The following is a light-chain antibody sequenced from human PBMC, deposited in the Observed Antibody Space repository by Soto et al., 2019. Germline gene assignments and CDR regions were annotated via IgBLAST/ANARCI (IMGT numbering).Light chain of an antibody. CDR3: QQYDSVPPFT. CDR2: DAS. Sequence: DIQMTQSPSSLSASAGDRVTITCQASQDISNYLNWYQQKPGKAPKLLIYDASNLETGVPTRFSGSGSGTDFTFTNSSLQPEDIATYYCQQYDSVPPFTFGQGTRLDI. V-gene: IGKV1-33*01. CDR1: QDISNY. J-gene: IGKJ5*01.